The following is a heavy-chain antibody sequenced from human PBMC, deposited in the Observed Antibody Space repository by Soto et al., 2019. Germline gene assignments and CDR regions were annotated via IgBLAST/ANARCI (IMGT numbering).Heavy chain of an antibody. D-gene: IGHD2-21*01. CDR1: GYTFTSYG. J-gene: IGHJ4*02. Sequence: ASVKVSCKTSGYTFTSYGITWLRQAPGQGLEWMGWITASNGNTNYAQTLQGRVTMITDTSTSSAYMELRSLRSDDTAVYLCATSDKEITTYFSDYWVQGTLVTVSS. V-gene: IGHV1-18*01. CDR3: ATSDKEITTYFSDY. CDR2: ITASNGNT.